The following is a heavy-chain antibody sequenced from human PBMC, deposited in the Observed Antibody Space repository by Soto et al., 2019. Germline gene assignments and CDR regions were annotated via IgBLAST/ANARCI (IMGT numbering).Heavy chain of an antibody. Sequence: SQTLSLTCAISGDSVSSNSVTWDWIRQSPSRGLEWLGRTYYRSKWYNDYAVSVRSRITINPDTSKNQFSLQLNSVTPDDTAVYYCARLIGNSWFPWWGQGTLVTVSS. D-gene: IGHD6-13*01. V-gene: IGHV6-1*01. CDR3: ARLIGNSWFPW. CDR2: TYYRSKWYN. CDR1: GDSVSSNSVT. J-gene: IGHJ4*02.